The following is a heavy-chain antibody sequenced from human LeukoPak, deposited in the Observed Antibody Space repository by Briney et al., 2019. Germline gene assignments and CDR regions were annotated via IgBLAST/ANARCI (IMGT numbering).Heavy chain of an antibody. J-gene: IGHJ4*02. V-gene: IGHV3-11*05. D-gene: IGHD6-6*01. Sequence: GGSLRLSCAASGFTFSDYYMSWIRQAPGKGLEWVSYISGSSTHTNYADSVKGRFTISRDNAKKSLYLQMNSLRAEDTAVYYCARDIAARRGFDYWGQGTLVTVSS. CDR2: ISGSSTHT. CDR3: ARDIAARRGFDY. CDR1: GFTFSDYY.